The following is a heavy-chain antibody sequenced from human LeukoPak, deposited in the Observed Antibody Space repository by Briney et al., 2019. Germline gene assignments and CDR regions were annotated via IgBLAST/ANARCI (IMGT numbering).Heavy chain of an antibody. CDR1: GFTFSSYE. V-gene: IGHV3-48*03. D-gene: IGHD1-26*01. CDR2: ISSSGSTI. J-gene: IGHJ6*04. CDR3: ARWERREIYGMDV. Sequence: GGSVRLSCAGSGFTFSSYEMNWVRQAPGKGLEWVSYISSSGSTIYYADSVKGRFTISRDNAENSLYLQMNSLRAEDTAVYYCARWERREIYGMDVWGKGTTVTVSS.